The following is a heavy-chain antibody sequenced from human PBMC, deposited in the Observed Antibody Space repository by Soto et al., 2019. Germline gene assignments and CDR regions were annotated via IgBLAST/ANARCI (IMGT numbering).Heavy chain of an antibody. CDR2: ISYDGSNK. V-gene: IGHV3-30-3*01. J-gene: IGHJ4*02. CDR1: GFTFSSYA. CDR3: AREYYYDSNRPESFDY. Sequence: PGGSLRLSCAASGFTFSSYAMHWVRQAPGKGLEWVAVISYDGSNKYYADSVKGRFTISRDNSKNTLYLQMNSLRAEDTAVYYCAREYYYDSNRPESFDYWGQGTLVTVSS. D-gene: IGHD3-22*01.